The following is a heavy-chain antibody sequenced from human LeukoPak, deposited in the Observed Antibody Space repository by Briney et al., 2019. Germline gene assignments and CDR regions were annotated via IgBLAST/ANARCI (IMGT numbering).Heavy chain of an antibody. CDR2: ISGSGGDT. D-gene: IGHD4-17*01. CDR1: GFSFSSYA. V-gene: IGHV3-23*01. J-gene: IGHJ6*03. Sequence: GGSLRLSCAASGFSFSSYAVSWVRQAPGKGLEWVSVISGSGGDTYFADSVKGRFTISRDNSKNTLYLQMNGLRAEDTAVYYCAKHDYGDYVREYYYYIEVWGKGTSVTVSS. CDR3: AKHDYGDYVREYYYYIEV.